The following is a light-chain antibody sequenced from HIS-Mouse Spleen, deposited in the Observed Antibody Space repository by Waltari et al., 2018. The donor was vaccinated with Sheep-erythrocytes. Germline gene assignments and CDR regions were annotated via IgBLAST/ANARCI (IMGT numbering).Light chain of an antibody. V-gene: IGLV2-11*01. J-gene: IGLJ2*01. Sequence: QSALTQPRSVSGSPGQSVTISCTGTSSDVGGYTYVSWYQQHPGKAPTLMIYDVSERPSGVPDRFSGSKSGNTASLTISGLQAEDEADYYCCSYAGSYTLVFGGGTKLTVL. CDR1: SSDVGGYTY. CDR2: DVS. CDR3: CSYAGSYTLV.